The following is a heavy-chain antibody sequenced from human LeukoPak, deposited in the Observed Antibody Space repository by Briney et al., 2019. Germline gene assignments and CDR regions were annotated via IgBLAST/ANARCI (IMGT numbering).Heavy chain of an antibody. D-gene: IGHD5-18*01. Sequence: SETLSLTCAVSGGSISSNNWWSWVRQSPGKGLEWIGEIHYSGSTNYNPSLKSRVTISVDKSKSQFSLNLSSVTAADTAVYYCARGRVDTAYYWGQGTLVTVSS. CDR1: GGSISSNNW. J-gene: IGHJ4*02. CDR3: ARGRVDTAYY. V-gene: IGHV4-4*02. CDR2: IHYSGST.